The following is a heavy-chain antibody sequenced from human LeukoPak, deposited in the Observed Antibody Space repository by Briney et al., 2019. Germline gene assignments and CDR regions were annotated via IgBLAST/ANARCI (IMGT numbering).Heavy chain of an antibody. CDR1: GGTFSSYA. CDR3: ARGGGTMVVTTPFDP. D-gene: IGHD4/OR15-4a*01. Sequence: SVKVSCXASGGTFSSYAISWVRQAPGQGLEWMAGIIPIFGTANYAQKFQGRVTITTDESTSTAYMELSSLRSEDTAVYYCARGGGTMVVTTPFDPWGQGTLVTVSS. V-gene: IGHV1-69*05. J-gene: IGHJ5*02. CDR2: IIPIFGTA.